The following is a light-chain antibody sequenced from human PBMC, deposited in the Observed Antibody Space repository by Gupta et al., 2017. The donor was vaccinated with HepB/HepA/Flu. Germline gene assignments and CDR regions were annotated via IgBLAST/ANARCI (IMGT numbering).Light chain of an antibody. CDR2: NES. CDR3: QEWDSSNDSAV. V-gene: IGLV3-21*04. J-gene: IGLJ2*01. Sequence: SYVVTQPPSVSVAPGKTASITCGGNNIGTKGVHWYQQKPGQAPVMVIYNESDRPSGIPERFSGSNSGSTATLTISRVEAGDEAEYYCQEWDSSNDSAVFGGGTKLTVL. CDR1: NIGTKG.